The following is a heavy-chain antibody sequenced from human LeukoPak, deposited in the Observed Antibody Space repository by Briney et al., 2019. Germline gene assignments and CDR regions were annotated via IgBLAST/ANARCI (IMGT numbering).Heavy chain of an antibody. J-gene: IGHJ5*02. V-gene: IGHV3-74*01. CDR3: IRDFRSADL. Sequence: PGGSLRLSCVASGFTFSNYWMHWVRQPPGKGLVWVSRIYVDGRTTNYADSVKGRFTISRDNAKNTVYLEMNSQSVEDTATYYCIRDFRSADLWGQGTLVTVTS. CDR2: IYVDGRTT. CDR1: GFTFSNYW.